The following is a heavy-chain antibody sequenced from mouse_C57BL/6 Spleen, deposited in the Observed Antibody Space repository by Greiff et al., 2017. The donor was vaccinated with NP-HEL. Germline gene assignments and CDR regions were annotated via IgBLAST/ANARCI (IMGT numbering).Heavy chain of an antibody. V-gene: IGHV1-69*01. D-gene: IGHD1-1*01. CDR1: GYTFTSYW. J-gene: IGHJ1*03. CDR2: IDPSDSYT. Sequence: QVQLQQPGAELVMPGASVKLSCKASGYTFTSYWMHWVKQMPGQGLEWIGEIDPSDSYTNYNQKVKGKSTLTVDKSSSTAYMQLSSLTSEDSAVYYCARGYDGSSHWYFDVWGTGTTVTVSS. CDR3: ARGYDGSSHWYFDV.